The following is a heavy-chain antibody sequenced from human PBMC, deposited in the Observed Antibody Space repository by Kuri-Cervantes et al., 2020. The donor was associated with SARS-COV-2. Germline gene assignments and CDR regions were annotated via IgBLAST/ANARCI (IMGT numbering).Heavy chain of an antibody. V-gene: IGHV3-30*18. CDR2: ISYDGSNK. J-gene: IGHJ4*02. CDR3: AYDSSAFHFDY. Sequence: GGSLRLSCAASGITFSTYGMHWVRQAPGKGLEWVAIISYDGSNKYYAEPVKGRFTISRDNSKNTLYLQMNSLRAEDTAVYYYAYDSSAFHFDYWGQGTLVTVSS. D-gene: IGHD3-22*01. CDR1: GITFSTYG.